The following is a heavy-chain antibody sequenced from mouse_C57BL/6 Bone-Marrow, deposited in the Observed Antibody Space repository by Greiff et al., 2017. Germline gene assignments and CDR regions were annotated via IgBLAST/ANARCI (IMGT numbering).Heavy chain of an antibody. CDR2: IYPGDGDT. D-gene: IGHD1-1*01. Sequence: QVQLKQSGPELVKPGASVKISCKASGYAFSSSWMNWVKQRPGKGLEWIGRIYPGDGDTNYNGKFKGKATLTADKSSRTAYMQLSSLTSEYSAVYLCAILLRRYWGQGITLTVSS. CDR3: AILLRRY. CDR1: GYAFSSSW. J-gene: IGHJ2*01. V-gene: IGHV1-82*01.